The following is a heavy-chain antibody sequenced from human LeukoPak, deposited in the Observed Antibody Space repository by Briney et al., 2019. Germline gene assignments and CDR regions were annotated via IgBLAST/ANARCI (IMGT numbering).Heavy chain of an antibody. CDR3: ARLSSSSKDDL. J-gene: IGHJ4*02. CDR2: FSCSGGIT. CDR1: GLPFSSHA. V-gene: IGHV3-23*01. Sequence: PGGSLRLSCAPSGLPFSSHAMSWVRRATGKGLEWVSAFSCSGGITYYADAVTGRSTISRDNSKNTLYLQMNSLRGEDTAVYFCARLSSSSKDDLWGQGTLVTVSS. D-gene: IGHD6-6*01.